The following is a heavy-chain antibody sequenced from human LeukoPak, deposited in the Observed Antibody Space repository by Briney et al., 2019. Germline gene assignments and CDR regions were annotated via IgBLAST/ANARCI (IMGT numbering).Heavy chain of an antibody. CDR1: GGSISSGSYY. CDR2: IYTSGST. J-gene: IGHJ5*02. V-gene: IGHV4-61*02. D-gene: IGHD3-22*01. CDR3: ARSTMIEGNWFDP. Sequence: SQTLSLTCTVSGGSISSGSYYWSWIRQPAGKGLEWIGRIYTSGSTNYNPSLKSRVTISVDTSKNQFSLKLGSVTAADTAVYYCARSTMIEGNWFDPWGRGTLVTVSS.